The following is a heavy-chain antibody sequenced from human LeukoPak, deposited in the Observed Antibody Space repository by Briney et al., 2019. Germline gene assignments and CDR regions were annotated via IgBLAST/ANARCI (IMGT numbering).Heavy chain of an antibody. Sequence: SETLSLTCTVSGASINIRYHYRGWIRQSPGKGLEWIGSMDYTGETYYSPSLQSRVTISVDTSKNQFSLKLSSVTAADTAVYYCATVPFSTYYDNLTGSFDYWGQGALVTVSS. CDR2: MDYTGET. J-gene: IGHJ4*02. CDR3: ATVPFSTYYDNLTGSFDY. V-gene: IGHV4-39*01. CDR1: GASINIRYHY. D-gene: IGHD3-9*01.